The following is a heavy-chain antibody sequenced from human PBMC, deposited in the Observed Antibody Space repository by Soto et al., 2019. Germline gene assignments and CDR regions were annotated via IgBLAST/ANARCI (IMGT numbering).Heavy chain of an antibody. V-gene: IGHV3-23*01. CDR1: GFTFSSYA. D-gene: IGHD4-17*01. CDR2: ISGSGGST. CDR3: AKDLWRWSTVTNGICRY. Sequence: PGRSLRLSCAASGFTFSSYAMSWVRQAPGKGLEWVSAISGSGGSTYYADSVKGRFTISRDNSKNTLYLQMNSLRAEDTAGYYCAKDLWRWSTVTNGICRYSGPGTLVTVS. J-gene: IGHJ4*02.